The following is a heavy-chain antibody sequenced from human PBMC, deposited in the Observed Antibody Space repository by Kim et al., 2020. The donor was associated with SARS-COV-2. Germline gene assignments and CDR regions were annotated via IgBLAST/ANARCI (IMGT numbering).Heavy chain of an antibody. D-gene: IGHD2-15*01. CDR2: IYYSGST. Sequence: SETLSLTCTVSGDSISSGDYYWSWIRQPPGKGLEWIGYIYYSGSTYYNPSLKSRVTISVDTSKNQFSLRLSSVTAADTAVYFCARARRELMSMVARTAGYFQHWGQGTRVTVSS. CDR1: GDSISSGDYY. CDR3: ARARRELMSMVARTAGYFQH. V-gene: IGHV4-30-4*01. J-gene: IGHJ1*01.